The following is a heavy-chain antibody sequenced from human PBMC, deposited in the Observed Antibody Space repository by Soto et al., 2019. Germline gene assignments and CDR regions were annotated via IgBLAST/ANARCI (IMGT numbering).Heavy chain of an antibody. J-gene: IGHJ2*01. Sequence: QVQLQESGPGLVKPSETLSLTCTVSGGSISSYYWSWIRQPPGKGLEWIGYIYYSGSTNYNPSLTSRVTISVDTSKNQFSLKLSSVTAADTAVYYCAREGYCSGGSCYLTEDYWYFDLWGRGTLVTVSS. CDR1: GGSISSYY. D-gene: IGHD2-15*01. CDR3: AREGYCSGGSCYLTEDYWYFDL. CDR2: IYYSGST. V-gene: IGHV4-59*12.